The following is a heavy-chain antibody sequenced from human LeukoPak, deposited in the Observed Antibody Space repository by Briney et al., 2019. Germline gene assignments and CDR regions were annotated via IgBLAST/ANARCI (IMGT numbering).Heavy chain of an antibody. CDR2: INPNSGGT. D-gene: IGHD3-22*01. V-gene: IGHV1-2*04. CDR3: ARMGYYDSSGYYYPLDY. CDR1: GYTFTGYY. J-gene: IGHJ4*02. Sequence: ASVTVSCKASGYTFTGYYMHWVRQAPGQGLEWMGWINPNSGGTNYAQKFQGWVTMTRDTSISTAYMELSRLRSDDTAVYYCARMGYYDSSGYYYPLDYWGQGTLVTVSS.